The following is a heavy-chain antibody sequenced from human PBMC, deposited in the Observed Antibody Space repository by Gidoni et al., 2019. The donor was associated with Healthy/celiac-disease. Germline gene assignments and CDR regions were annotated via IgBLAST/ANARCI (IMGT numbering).Heavy chain of an antibody. V-gene: IGHV4-59*01. CDR2: IYYSGST. Sequence: QVQLQESGPGLVKPSETLSLTCTVSGGSISSYYWSCIRQPPGKGLEWIGYIYYSGSTNYNPSLKSRVTISVDTSKNQFSLKLSSVTAADTAVYYCARVGVVGEVWGQGTLVTVSS. D-gene: IGHD2-15*01. CDR1: GGSISSYY. J-gene: IGHJ4*02. CDR3: ARVGVVGEV.